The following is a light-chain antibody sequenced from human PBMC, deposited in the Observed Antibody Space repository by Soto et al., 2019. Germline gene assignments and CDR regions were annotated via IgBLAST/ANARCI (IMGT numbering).Light chain of an antibody. Sequence: EIALTQSPDTLSLSPGERATLSGRASKSVSGSCLAWYQQKPGQAPRRLLYGASIRATGIPDRFTGSGSGTDFTLTISRLEPADFAVYYCQYYGSSSTFGQGTKVDIK. J-gene: IGKJ1*01. V-gene: IGKV3-20*01. CDR2: GAS. CDR1: KSVSGSC. CDR3: QYYGSSST.